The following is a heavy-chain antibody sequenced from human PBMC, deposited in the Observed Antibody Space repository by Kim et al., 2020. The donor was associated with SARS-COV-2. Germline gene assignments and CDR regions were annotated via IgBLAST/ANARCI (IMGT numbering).Heavy chain of an antibody. CDR3: ARVDLGYCSGGSCMGDFDY. Sequence: GGSLRLSCATSGFTFSSYEMNWVRQAPGKGLEWVSYISSSGSTIYYADSVKGRFTISRDNAKNSLYLQMNSLRAEDTAVYYCARVDLGYCSGGSCMGDFDYWGQGTLVTVSS. CDR2: ISSSGSTI. D-gene: IGHD2-15*01. CDR1: GFTFSSYE. V-gene: IGHV3-48*03. J-gene: IGHJ4*02.